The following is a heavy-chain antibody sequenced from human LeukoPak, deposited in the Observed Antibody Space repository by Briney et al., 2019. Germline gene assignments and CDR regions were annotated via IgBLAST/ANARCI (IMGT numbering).Heavy chain of an antibody. CDR3: ARANKRYDYVWGSYRHYLDY. J-gene: IGHJ4*02. Sequence: SETLSLTCTVSGGSISSYYWSWIRQPPGKGLEWIGYIYYSGSTNYNPSLKSRVTISVDTSKNQFSLKLSSVTAADTAVYYCARANKRYDYVWGSYRHYLDYWGQGTLVTVSS. CDR2: IYYSGST. D-gene: IGHD3-16*02. CDR1: GGSISSYY. V-gene: IGHV4-59*01.